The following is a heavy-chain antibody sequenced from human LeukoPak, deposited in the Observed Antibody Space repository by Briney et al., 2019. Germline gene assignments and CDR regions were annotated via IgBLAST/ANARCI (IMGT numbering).Heavy chain of an antibody. CDR2: LSYDGNNK. CDR3: ARDPSGGSFDY. Sequence: PGGSLRLSCAASGFSFSSYAMHWVRQAPGKGLEWVAILSYDGNNKYYADSVKGRFTISRDNSKNTLYLQMNSLIAEDTALYYCARDPSGGSFDYWGQGTLVTVSS. D-gene: IGHD4-23*01. V-gene: IGHV3-30-3*01. J-gene: IGHJ4*02. CDR1: GFSFSSYA.